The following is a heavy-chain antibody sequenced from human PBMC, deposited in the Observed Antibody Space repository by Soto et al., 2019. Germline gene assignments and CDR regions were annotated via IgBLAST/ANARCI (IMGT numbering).Heavy chain of an antibody. CDR2: TNSDGSST. CDR1: GFTFITYW. V-gene: IGHV3-74*01. CDR3: ARQRAYGMDV. Sequence: PGGSLRLSCAASGFTFITYWLHWVRQAPGKGLVWVSRTNSDGSSTSYADSVRGRFTISRDNAEKTLFLQMNSLTAEDTAVYYCARQRAYGMDVWGQGTTVTVCS. J-gene: IGHJ6*02.